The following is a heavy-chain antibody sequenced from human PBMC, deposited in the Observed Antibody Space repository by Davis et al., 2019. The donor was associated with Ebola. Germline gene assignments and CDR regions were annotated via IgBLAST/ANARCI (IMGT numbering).Heavy chain of an antibody. CDR2: ISAYNGNT. V-gene: IGHV1-18*01. Sequence: ASVKVSCKASGYTFTSYGISWVRQAPGQGLEWMGWISAYNGNTSYAQKFQGRVTMTRDTSTSTVYMELSSLRSEDTAVYYCGGGWLVLPNYWGQGTLVTVSS. CDR1: GYTFTSYG. CDR3: GGGWLVLPNY. J-gene: IGHJ4*02. D-gene: IGHD6-19*01.